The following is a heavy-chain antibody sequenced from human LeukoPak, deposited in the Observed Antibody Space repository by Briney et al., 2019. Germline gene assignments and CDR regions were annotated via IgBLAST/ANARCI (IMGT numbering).Heavy chain of an antibody. V-gene: IGHV3-21*01. CDR1: GFTFSSYS. CDR3: VRDEPTPDV. CDR2: VSSSSSYI. J-gene: IGHJ6*02. Sequence: GGSLRLSCAASGFTFSSYSMNWARQAPGKGLEWVSSVSSSSSYIYYADSVKGRFTISRDNAKNSLYLQMSSLRAEGTAVYYCVRDEPTPDVWGQGTTVTVSS.